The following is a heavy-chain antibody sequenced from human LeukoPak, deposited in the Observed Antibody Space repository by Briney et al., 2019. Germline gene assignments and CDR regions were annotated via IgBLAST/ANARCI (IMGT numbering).Heavy chain of an antibody. Sequence: GGSLRLSCAASGFTFSSYAMSWVRQAPGKGLEWVSTISGSGASTYYADSVKGRFTMSRDNSKNTVYLQMNSLRAEDTAVYYCARDLPVQHWGQGTLVTVSS. CDR2: ISGSGAST. V-gene: IGHV3-23*01. CDR3: ARDLPVQH. J-gene: IGHJ1*01. CDR1: GFTFSSYA.